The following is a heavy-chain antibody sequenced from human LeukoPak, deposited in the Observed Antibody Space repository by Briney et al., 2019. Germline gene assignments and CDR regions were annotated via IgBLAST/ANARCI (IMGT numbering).Heavy chain of an antibody. CDR3: ARSTTINSVDY. Sequence: GGSLRLSCAASEFTFSSYEMNWVRQAPGKGLEWVSYISRTGSTIYYADSVKGRFTISIDNAKNSLYLQMNSLRAEDTAVYYCARSTTINSVDYWGQGTLVTVSS. J-gene: IGHJ4*02. CDR1: EFTFSSYE. D-gene: IGHD1-26*01. CDR2: ISRTGSTI. V-gene: IGHV3-48*03.